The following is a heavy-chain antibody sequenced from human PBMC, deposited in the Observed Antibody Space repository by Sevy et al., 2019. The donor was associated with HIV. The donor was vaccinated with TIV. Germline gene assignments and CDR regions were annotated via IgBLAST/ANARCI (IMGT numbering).Heavy chain of an antibody. D-gene: IGHD6-13*01. CDR3: AKGGWGSTWYWYFDF. V-gene: IGHV3-23*01. CDR1: GITFSTYA. J-gene: IGHJ4*02. Sequence: GGSLRLSCATSGITFSTYAMSWVRQAPGKGLEWVSAISGSGGSTYYADSVKGRLTISRDNSKDTLYHQVNSLRAEDTAVYYCAKGGWGSTWYWYFDFWGQGTLVTVSS. CDR2: ISGSGGST.